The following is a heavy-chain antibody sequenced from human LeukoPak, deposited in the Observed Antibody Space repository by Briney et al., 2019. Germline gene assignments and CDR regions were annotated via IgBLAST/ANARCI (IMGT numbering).Heavy chain of an antibody. V-gene: IGHV4-59*01. Sequence: SETLSLTCTVSGGSISSYYWSWIRQPPGKGLEWIGYIYYSGSTNYNPSLKSRVTISVDTSKNQFSLKLSSVTAADTAVYYCARKGLEGGGSDYWGQGTLVTVSP. CDR1: GGSISSYY. J-gene: IGHJ4*02. CDR2: IYYSGST. D-gene: IGHD1-26*01. CDR3: ARKGLEGGGSDY.